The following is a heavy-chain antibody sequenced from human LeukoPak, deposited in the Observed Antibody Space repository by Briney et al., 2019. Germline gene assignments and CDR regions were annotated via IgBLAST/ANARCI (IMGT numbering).Heavy chain of an antibody. Sequence: ASVKVSRKASGYTFTSYGINWVRQATGQGLEWMGWMNPNSGSTGYAQKFQGRVTITRNTSISTAYMELSGLRSEDTAVYYCARGRSTGYPYYFGYWGQGTLVTVSS. V-gene: IGHV1-8*03. CDR1: GYTFTSYG. CDR2: MNPNSGST. CDR3: ARGRSTGYPYYFGY. D-gene: IGHD5-12*01. J-gene: IGHJ4*02.